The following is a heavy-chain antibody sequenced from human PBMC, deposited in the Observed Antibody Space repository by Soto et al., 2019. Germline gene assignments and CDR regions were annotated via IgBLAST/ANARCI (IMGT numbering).Heavy chain of an antibody. J-gene: IGHJ4*02. CDR3: ATWVDYGDFEGFDF. CDR2: VDPNGGGS. CDR1: GYSFTDYK. D-gene: IGHD4-17*01. Sequence: QGQLLQSGAEVKKPGASVKVSCKTSGYSFTDYKLHWVRQAPGQGLEWMGWVDPNGGGSNSAQKFQGSVTMTWDTSITTAYLDVTRLTTNDTATYFCATWVDYGDFEGFDFWGQGTLVTVSS. V-gene: IGHV1-2*04.